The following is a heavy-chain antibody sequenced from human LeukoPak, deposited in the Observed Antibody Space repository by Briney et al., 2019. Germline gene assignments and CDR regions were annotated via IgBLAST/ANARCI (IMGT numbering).Heavy chain of an antibody. D-gene: IGHD5-18*01. V-gene: IGHV1-18*01. Sequence: ASVKLSCNSSGYTFTTYGINWVRYAPGQGLEWMGWISTYNGNTNYAQKLQGRVTMTTDTSTSTAYMELRSLRSDDTAMDYCARDRMDTGTYFDYWGQGTLVTVSS. CDR2: ISTYNGNT. CDR1: GYTFTTYG. J-gene: IGHJ4*02. CDR3: ARDRMDTGTYFDY.